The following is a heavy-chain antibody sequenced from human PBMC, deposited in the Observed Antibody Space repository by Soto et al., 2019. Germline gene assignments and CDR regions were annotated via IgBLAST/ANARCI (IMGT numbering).Heavy chain of an antibody. D-gene: IGHD6-19*01. J-gene: IGHJ4*02. Sequence: GGSLRLSCAASGFTFSSFEMNWVRQAPGKGLEWISYIGHTGRSIYYADSVKGRITVSRDNAKNSLYLQLSSLTVEDTAVYYCARIHHSSSLPIYWGRGTLVTVSS. V-gene: IGHV3-48*03. CDR3: ARIHHSSSLPIY. CDR2: IGHTGRSI. CDR1: GFTFSSFE.